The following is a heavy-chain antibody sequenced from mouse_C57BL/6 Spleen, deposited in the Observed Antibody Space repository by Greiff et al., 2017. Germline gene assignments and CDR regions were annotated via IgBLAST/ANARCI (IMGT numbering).Heavy chain of an antibody. J-gene: IGHJ3*01. Sequence: EVPLHQSGPALVKPGASVKISCKASGYTFTDYYMNWVKQSHGTSLEWIGDINPTHGGTSYNQKFKGKATLTVDKSSSTAYMELRSLTSEDSAVYDCAKWLRRGAYWGQGTRVTVAA. CDR2: INPTHGGT. CDR3: AKWLRRGAY. V-gene: IGHV1-26*01. D-gene: IGHD2-2*01. CDR1: GYTFTDYY.